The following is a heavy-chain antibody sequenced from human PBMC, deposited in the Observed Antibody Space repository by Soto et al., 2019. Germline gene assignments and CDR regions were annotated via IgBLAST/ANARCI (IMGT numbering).Heavy chain of an antibody. CDR1: GFTFSNAW. Sequence: EVQLVESGGGLVKPGGSLRLSCAASGFTFSNAWMIWVRQAPGKGLEWLGRIRSKTSGGAADYSAPVEGRFTISRDDSKNTLYLQMNSLKTEETAIYYCATDRFASPVDSRGQGTLVTVSS. V-gene: IGHV3-15*01. CDR2: IRSKTSGGAA. CDR3: ATDRFASPVDS. D-gene: IGHD3-10*01. J-gene: IGHJ4*02.